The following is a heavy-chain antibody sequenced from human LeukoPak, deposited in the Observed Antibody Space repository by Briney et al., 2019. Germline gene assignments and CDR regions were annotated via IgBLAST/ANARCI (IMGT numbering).Heavy chain of an antibody. J-gene: IGHJ5*02. V-gene: IGHV4-31*03. Sequence: PSETLSLTCSVSGDSISSRTYYWTWIRQHPQNPLEWIGYIWNSGSTNYNPALKSRVTISVDTSKNQFSLKLTSVTAADTAIYYCARDVSSMFPNWFDPWGQGILVIVSS. CDR1: GDSISSRTYY. CDR2: IWNSGST. D-gene: IGHD6-6*01. CDR3: ARDVSSMFPNWFDP.